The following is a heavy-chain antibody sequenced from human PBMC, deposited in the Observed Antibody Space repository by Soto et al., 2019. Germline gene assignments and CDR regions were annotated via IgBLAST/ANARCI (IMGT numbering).Heavy chain of an antibody. J-gene: IGHJ3*02. V-gene: IGHV3-23*01. CDR2: ISGSGGST. CDR1: GFTFSSYA. CDR3: AKAHTHDYVWGSPRPDAFDI. D-gene: IGHD3-16*01. Sequence: EVQLLESGGGLVQPGGSLRLSCAASGFTFSSYAMSWVRQAPGKGLEWVSAISGSGGSTYYADSVKGRFTISRDNSKNTLYLQMNSLRAEDTAVYYCAKAHTHDYVWGSPRPDAFDIWGQGTMVTVSS.